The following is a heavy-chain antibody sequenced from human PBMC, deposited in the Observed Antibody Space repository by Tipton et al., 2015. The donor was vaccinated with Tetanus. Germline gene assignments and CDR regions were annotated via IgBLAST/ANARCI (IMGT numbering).Heavy chain of an antibody. Sequence: QVQLVQSGAEMKKPGSSVKVSCKASGGTFSNYALSWVRRAPGKGLEWVAVISFDGTEKYYGDSVQGRFTISRDISRNTLYLEMNSLRDEDMAVYHCAKGGGGSSWDRWPVDNWGQGTLVTVSS. CDR2: ISFDGTEK. CDR1: GGTFSNYA. D-gene: IGHD6-13*01. J-gene: IGHJ4*02. CDR3: AKGGGGSSWDRWPVDN. V-gene: IGHV3-30*04.